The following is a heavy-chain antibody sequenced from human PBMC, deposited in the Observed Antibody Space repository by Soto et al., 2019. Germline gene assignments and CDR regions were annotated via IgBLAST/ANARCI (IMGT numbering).Heavy chain of an antibody. CDR3: VRENYYYGMDV. Sequence: EVQLVESGGTLVQPGGSLRLSCAASGFDASVNYMTWVRQAPGKGLEWVSAINSGGSTFYADSVKGRFTISRDNSKSTLYLQMNSLRVEATAMYYCVRENYYYGMDVWGQGNAVTVSS. CDR2: INSGGST. V-gene: IGHV3-66*01. J-gene: IGHJ6*02. CDR1: GFDASVNY.